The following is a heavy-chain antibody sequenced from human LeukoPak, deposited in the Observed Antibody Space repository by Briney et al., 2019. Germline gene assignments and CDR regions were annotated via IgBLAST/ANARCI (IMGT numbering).Heavy chain of an antibody. V-gene: IGHV3-73*01. CDR1: GFTFSGST. Sequence: GGSLRLSCAASGFTFSGSTMHWVRQASGKGLEWVGGIRSKANNYATAYATSVKGRFTLSRDDSKNTAYLQMNSLKTEDTAVYYCIRGAASGSYYGFDVWGQGATVTVSS. CDR2: IRSKANNYAT. D-gene: IGHD1-26*01. CDR3: IRGAASGSYYGFDV. J-gene: IGHJ6*02.